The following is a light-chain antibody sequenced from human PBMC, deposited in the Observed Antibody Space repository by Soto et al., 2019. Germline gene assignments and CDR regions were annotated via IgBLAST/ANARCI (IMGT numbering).Light chain of an antibody. V-gene: IGKV1-12*01. CDR1: QGISSY. J-gene: IGKJ4*01. CDR2: AAS. Sequence: DIQMTQSPSSVSASVGDRVTITCRASQGISSYLAWYQQKPGRVPKLLISAASSLQSGVPSRFSGSGSGTDFTLTISSLQPEDFATYYCQQTMTFPLTFGGGTKVEI. CDR3: QQTMTFPLT.